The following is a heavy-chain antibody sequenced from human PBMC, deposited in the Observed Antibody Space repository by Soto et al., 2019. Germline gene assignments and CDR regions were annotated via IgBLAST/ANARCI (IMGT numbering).Heavy chain of an antibody. CDR2: IYHSGRT. D-gene: IGHD2-15*01. V-gene: IGHV4-31*03. CDR1: GGSISNGYYY. Sequence: TLSLPCTVSGGSISNGYYYWSWVRQNPGKGLEWIGHIYHSGRTYYNPSLKSRVTISVDTSKNQFSLNLSSVTAADTAVYYCARWVEVSLDYFDSWGQGTPVTVSS. CDR3: ARWVEVSLDYFDS. J-gene: IGHJ4*02.